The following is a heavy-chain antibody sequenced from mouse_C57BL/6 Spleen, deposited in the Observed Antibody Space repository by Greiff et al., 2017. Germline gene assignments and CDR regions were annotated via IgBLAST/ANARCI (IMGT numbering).Heavy chain of an antibody. D-gene: IGHD2-12*01. J-gene: IGHJ3*01. CDR1: GYAFTNYL. Sequence: QVQLQQSGAELVRPGTSVKVSCKASGYAFTNYLIEWVKQRPGQGLEWIGVINPGSGGTNYNEKFKGKATLTADKSSSTAYMQLSSLTSEDSAVYFCASGSYYSNTWFAYWGQGTLVTVSA. CDR3: ASGSYYSNTWFAY. V-gene: IGHV1-54*01. CDR2: INPGSGGT.